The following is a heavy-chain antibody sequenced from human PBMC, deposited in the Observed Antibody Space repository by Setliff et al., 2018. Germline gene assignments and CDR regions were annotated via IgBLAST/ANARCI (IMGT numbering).Heavy chain of an antibody. J-gene: IGHJ4*02. Sequence: GGSLRLSCAASGFTFSGYSMNWVRQAPGKGLEYVSAISSNGGSTYYADSVKGRFTISRDNSKNTLYLQMNSLRAEDTAVYYCAKGYGEYKIYFGYWGQRTLVTVSS. V-gene: IGHV3-64*04. D-gene: IGHD4-17*01. CDR3: AKGYGEYKIYFGY. CDR1: GFTFSGYS. CDR2: ISSNGGST.